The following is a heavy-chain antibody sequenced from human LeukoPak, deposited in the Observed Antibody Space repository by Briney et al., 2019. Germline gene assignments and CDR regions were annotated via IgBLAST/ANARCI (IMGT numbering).Heavy chain of an antibody. J-gene: IGHJ3*02. CDR2: IYYSGST. Sequence: SETLSLTCTVSGGSISSYYWSWIRQPPGKGLEWIGYIYYSGSTNYNPSLKSRVTISVDTSKNQFSLKLSSVTAADTAVYYCARVPSYYYDSSGTKGAFDIWGQGTMVTVSS. CDR1: GGSISSYY. V-gene: IGHV4-59*01. D-gene: IGHD3-22*01. CDR3: ARVPSYYYDSSGTKGAFDI.